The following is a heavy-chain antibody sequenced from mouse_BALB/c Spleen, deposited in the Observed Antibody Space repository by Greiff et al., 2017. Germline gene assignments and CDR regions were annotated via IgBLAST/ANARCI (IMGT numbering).Heavy chain of an antibody. V-gene: IGHV1-4*02. CDR3: ARSRNLVYAMDY. CDR2: INPSSGYT. CDR1: GYTFTSYT. Sequence: VQLQQSAAELARPGASVKMSCKASGYTFTSYTMHWVKQRPGQGLEWIGYINPSSGYTEYNQKFKDKTTLTADKSSSTAYMQLSSLTSEDSAVYYCARSRNLVYAMDYWGQGTSVTVSS. J-gene: IGHJ4*01.